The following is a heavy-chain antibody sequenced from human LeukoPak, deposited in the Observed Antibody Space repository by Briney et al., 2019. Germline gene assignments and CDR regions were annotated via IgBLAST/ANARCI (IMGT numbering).Heavy chain of an antibody. CDR2: IYYSGST. CDR3: ARWSSDWENNYFDP. Sequence: SETLSLTCTVSGGSISSYYWSWIRQPPGKGLEWIGYIYYSGSTNYNPSLKSRVTISVDTSKNQFSLRLTSATAADTAVYYCARWSSDWENNYFDPWGQGILVTVSS. V-gene: IGHV4-59*12. J-gene: IGHJ5*02. D-gene: IGHD6-19*01. CDR1: GGSISSYY.